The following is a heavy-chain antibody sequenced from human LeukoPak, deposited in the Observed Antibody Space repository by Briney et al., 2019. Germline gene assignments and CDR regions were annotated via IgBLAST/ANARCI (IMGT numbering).Heavy chain of an antibody. D-gene: IGHD1-26*01. V-gene: IGHV4-59*08. CDR3: ARSIVGDGDFDY. J-gene: IGHJ4*02. CDR1: GGSISSYY. Sequence: SETLSLTCTVSGGSISSYYWSWIRQPPGKGLEWIGYIYYSGSTNYNPSLKSRVTISVDTSENQFSLKLSSVTAADTAVYYCARSIVGDGDFDYWGQGTLVTVSS. CDR2: IYYSGST.